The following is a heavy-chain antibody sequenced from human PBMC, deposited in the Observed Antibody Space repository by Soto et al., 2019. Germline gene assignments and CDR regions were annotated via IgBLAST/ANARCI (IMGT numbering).Heavy chain of an antibody. CDR1: GFTVTSNG. D-gene: IGHD4-4*01. J-gene: IGHJ4*02. CDR3: AKDRQYPRDYFHY. Sequence: EVNLLESGGGLVQAGGSLRLSCGVSGFTVTSNGVSWVRQAPGKGLEWVSAISPNGQGIWYADSVKGRFTISRDISGNTGFLQMDSLRAEDTAVDYCAKDRQYPRDYFHYWGQGTLVTVSS. V-gene: IGHV3-23*01. CDR2: ISPNGQGI.